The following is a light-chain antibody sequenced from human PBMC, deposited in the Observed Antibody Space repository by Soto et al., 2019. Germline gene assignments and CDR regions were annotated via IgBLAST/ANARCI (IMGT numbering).Light chain of an antibody. V-gene: IGKV1-6*01. J-gene: IGKJ3*01. CDR1: HDIGSD. CDR3: LQDHSSLT. Sequence: AIQMTQSPASLSASVGDRVTITCRASHDIGSDLAWYQQKPGKAPKLLIYAASTLQSGVPSRFSGSGSGTDFILTIGSLQPEDSATSFCLQDHSSLTFGPGTKVDFK. CDR2: AAS.